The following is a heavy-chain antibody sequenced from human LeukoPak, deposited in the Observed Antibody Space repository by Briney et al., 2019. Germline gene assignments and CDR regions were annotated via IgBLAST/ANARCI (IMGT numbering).Heavy chain of an antibody. CDR3: AKEYTGTFSPFPSYFDN. Sequence: GGSLRLSCAASELIVSGNYMSWVRQAPGKGLQWVSAITGSGGRTYYADSVKGRFTISRDNSKNTLYLQMNSLRAEDTAIYYCAKEYTGTFSPFPSYFDNWGQGTLVTVSS. J-gene: IGHJ4*02. D-gene: IGHD1-26*01. CDR1: ELIVSGNY. CDR2: ITGSGGRT. V-gene: IGHV3-23*01.